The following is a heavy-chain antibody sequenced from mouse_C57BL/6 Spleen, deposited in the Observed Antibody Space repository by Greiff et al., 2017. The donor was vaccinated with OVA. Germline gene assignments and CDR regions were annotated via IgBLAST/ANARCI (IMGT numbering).Heavy chain of an antibody. J-gene: IGHJ2*01. V-gene: IGHV1-61*01. CDR3: ARENPYYFDY. CDR2: IYPSDSET. CDR1: GYTFTSYW. Sequence: QVQLKQPGAELVRPGSSVKLSCKASGYTFTSYWMDWVKQRPGQGLEWIGNIYPSDSETHYNQKFKDKATLTVDKSSSTAYMQLSSLTSEDSAVYYCARENPYYFDYWGQGTTLTVSS.